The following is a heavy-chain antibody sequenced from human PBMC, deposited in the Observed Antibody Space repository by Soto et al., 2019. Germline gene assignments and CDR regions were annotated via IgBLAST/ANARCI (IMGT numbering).Heavy chain of an antibody. CDR3: ARDGATLSYGMDV. Sequence: EVQLVESGGGLVKPGGSLRLSCAASGFTFSSYTMNWVRQAPGKGLEWVSSISSTSTYIFYADSVKGRFTISRDNAKNSLFLQMNSLRAEDTAVYYCARDGATLSYGMDVWGQGTTVTVSS. CDR2: ISSTSTYI. J-gene: IGHJ6*02. V-gene: IGHV3-21*01. D-gene: IGHD1-1*01. CDR1: GFTFSSYT.